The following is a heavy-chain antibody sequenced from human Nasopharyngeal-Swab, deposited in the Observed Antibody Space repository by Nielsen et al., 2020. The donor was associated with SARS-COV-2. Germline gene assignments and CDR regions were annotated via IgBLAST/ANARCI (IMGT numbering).Heavy chain of an antibody. D-gene: IGHD1-26*01. V-gene: IGHV3-49*01. CDR2: IRSKIYSGAP. CDR1: GFTFGDYA. CDR3: ARSVGSFYGQGAFDI. Sequence: GESLKISCTTSGFTFGDYAMSWFRQAPGKGLEWVGFIRSKIYSGAPEYAASVKGRFTISRDGAESIAFPQMNSLETEDTGVYYCARSVGSFYGQGAFDIWGQGTMVTVSS. J-gene: IGHJ3*02.